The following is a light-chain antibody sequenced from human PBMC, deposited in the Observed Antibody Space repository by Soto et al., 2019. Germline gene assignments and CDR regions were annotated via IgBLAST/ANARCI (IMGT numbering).Light chain of an antibody. CDR1: QGIASW. CDR2: AAS. J-gene: IGKJ5*01. Sequence: DIQLTQSPSSVSASVGDRVTITCRASQGIASWLAWYQQKGGKAPKLLIFAASSLQSGVPSRFSGSGSGTEFTLTISSLQPEDFATYYCLQHNSYPRTFGQGTRLEIK. CDR3: LQHNSYPRT. V-gene: IGKV1D-12*01.